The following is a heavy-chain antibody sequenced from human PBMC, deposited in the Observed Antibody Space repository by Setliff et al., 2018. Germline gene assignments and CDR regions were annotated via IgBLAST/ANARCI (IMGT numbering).Heavy chain of an antibody. Sequence: GESLKISCQGFGYSFSRSWIVWVRQMPGKGLEWMGIINPGDSDTRYSPSFQGQVTISADKSTSTIYLELTSLRSDDTAVYYCARGGVAAAGKKGVFEHWGQGTLVTVSS. J-gene: IGHJ4*02. CDR2: INPGDSDT. CDR1: GYSFSRSW. CDR3: ARGGVAAAGKKGVFEH. V-gene: IGHV5-51*01. D-gene: IGHD6-13*01.